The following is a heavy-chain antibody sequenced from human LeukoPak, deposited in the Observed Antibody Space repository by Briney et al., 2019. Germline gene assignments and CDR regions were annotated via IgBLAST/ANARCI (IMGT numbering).Heavy chain of an antibody. J-gene: IGHJ6*04. CDR3: ASRWILGYCSSNTCGHNYYNGMDV. V-gene: IGHV1-69*13. D-gene: IGHD2-2*01. CDR1: GGTLSSFA. CDR2: IIPMYATA. Sequence: EASVKVSCKVSGGTLSSFAISWARQAPGQGLERMGGIIPMYATANYAQKFQGRVTVTADESTSTAYMELSSLRSEDTAVYYCASRWILGYCSSNTCGHNYYNGMDVWGKGTTVTVSS.